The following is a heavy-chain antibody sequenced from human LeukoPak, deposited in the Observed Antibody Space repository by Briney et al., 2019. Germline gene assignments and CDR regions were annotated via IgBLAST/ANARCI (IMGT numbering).Heavy chain of an antibody. D-gene: IGHD2-2*01. CDR2: ISGSGGST. CDR1: GFTFSSYA. Sequence: PGGSLRLSCAASGFTFSSYAMSWVRQAPGKGLEWVSAISGSGGSTYYADSVKGRFTISRDNSKNTLYLQMNSLRAEDMAVYYCAKVEDIVVVPAAINYWGQGTLVTVSS. V-gene: IGHV3-23*01. J-gene: IGHJ4*02. CDR3: AKVEDIVVVPAAINY.